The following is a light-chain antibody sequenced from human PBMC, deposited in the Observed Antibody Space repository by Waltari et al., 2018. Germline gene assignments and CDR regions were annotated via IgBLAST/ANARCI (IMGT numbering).Light chain of an antibody. CDR1: QTINVY. J-gene: IGKJ2*01. V-gene: IGKV1-39*01. CDR2: TAS. Sequence: DIQLTQFPSSLSASVGDSVTITSRTSQTINVYLNWYQQTSGRSPKRLIHTASVLHNGVPSRFRGSGSTTDFTLTITSVQPDDFATYYCQQTNSAPYTFGQGTTLDIK. CDR3: QQTNSAPYT.